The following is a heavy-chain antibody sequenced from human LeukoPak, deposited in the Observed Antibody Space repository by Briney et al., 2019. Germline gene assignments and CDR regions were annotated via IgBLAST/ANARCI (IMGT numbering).Heavy chain of an antibody. CDR3: ARGGSSWYSGSLDY. V-gene: IGHV4-39*07. CDR1: GFIFSSFS. CDR2: IYYSGST. D-gene: IGHD6-13*01. Sequence: GSLRLSCAASGFIFSSFSMSWIRQPPGKGLEWIGSIYYSGSTYYNPSLKSRVTISVDTSKNQFSLKLSSVTAADTAVYYCARGGSSWYSGSLDYWGQGTLVTVSS. J-gene: IGHJ4*02.